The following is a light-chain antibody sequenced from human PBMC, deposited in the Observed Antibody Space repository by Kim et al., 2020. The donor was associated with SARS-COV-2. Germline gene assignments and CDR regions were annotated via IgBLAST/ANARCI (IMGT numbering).Light chain of an antibody. CDR2: AGS. V-gene: IGKV1-39*01. J-gene: IGKJ4*01. CDR1: QNIHGL. Sequence: ASVGDRVIITGRASQNIHGLVNWYQQRPGKAPKLLIAAGSSLQGGVPSRFSGTGSATDFTLTISSLQSEDFASYYCQQTARIPLTFGGGTKVDIK. CDR3: QQTARIPLT.